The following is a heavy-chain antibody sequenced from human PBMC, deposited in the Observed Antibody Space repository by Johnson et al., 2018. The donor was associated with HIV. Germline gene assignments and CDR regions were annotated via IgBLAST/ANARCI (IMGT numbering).Heavy chain of an antibody. CDR3: AKDQHGPLVPTVMRDDAFDI. J-gene: IGHJ3*02. CDR1: GFTFRSYG. D-gene: IGHD5-12*01. V-gene: IGHV3-33*03. Sequence: QVQLLESGGGLVQPGTSLRLSCAASGFTFRSYGIHWVRQAPGKGLEWVAVIWHDGRDVYYADSVKGRFTVSRDNSKNAVYLQMNSLGAGDTAVYYCAKDQHGPLVPTVMRDDAFDIWGQGTVVIVSS. CDR2: IWHDGRDV.